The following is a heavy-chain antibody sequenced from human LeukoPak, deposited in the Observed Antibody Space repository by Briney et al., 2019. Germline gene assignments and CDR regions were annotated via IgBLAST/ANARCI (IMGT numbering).Heavy chain of an antibody. Sequence: SETLSLTCAVYGGSFSGYYWSWIRQPPGKGLEWIGEINHSGSTNYNPSLKSRVTMSVDTSKNQFSLKLSSVAAADTAVYYCARPYSSGLDAFDIWGQGTMVTVSS. CDR1: GGSFSGYY. CDR3: ARPYSSGLDAFDI. V-gene: IGHV4-34*01. D-gene: IGHD6-19*01. CDR2: INHSGST. J-gene: IGHJ3*02.